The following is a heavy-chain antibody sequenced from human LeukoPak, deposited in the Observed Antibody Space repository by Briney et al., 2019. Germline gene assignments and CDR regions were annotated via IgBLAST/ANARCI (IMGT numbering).Heavy chain of an antibody. V-gene: IGHV3-23*01. CDR3: AKGHYYDSSGYYLA. J-gene: IGHJ4*02. CDR1: GFTFSSYA. CDR2: ISGSGGST. Sequence: GGSLRLSCAASGFTFSSYAMSWVRQAPGKGLEWVSAISGSGGSTYYADSVKGRFTISRDNAKNSLYLQMNSLRAEDTALYYCAKGHYYDSSGYYLAWGQGTLVTVSS. D-gene: IGHD3-22*01.